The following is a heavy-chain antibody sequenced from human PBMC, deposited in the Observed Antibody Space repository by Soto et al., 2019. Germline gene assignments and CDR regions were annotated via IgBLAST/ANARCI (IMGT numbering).Heavy chain of an antibody. CDR1: GYTFTSYA. D-gene: IGHD3-22*01. CDR3: ARALYYYDISGYYVQGFDY. Sequence: ASVKVSCKASGYTFTSYAIHWVRQAPGQRLEWMGWINAGNSNTKYSQRFQGRATITRDTSASTTYMELSSLRSEDTAVYYCARALYYYDISGYYVQGFDYWGQGTLVTVSS. CDR2: INAGNSNT. J-gene: IGHJ4*02. V-gene: IGHV1-3*01.